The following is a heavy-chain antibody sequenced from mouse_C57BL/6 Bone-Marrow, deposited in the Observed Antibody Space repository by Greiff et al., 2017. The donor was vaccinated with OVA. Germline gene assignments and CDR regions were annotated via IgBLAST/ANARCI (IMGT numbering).Heavy chain of an antibody. V-gene: IGHV2-5*01. Sequence: QVQLKESGPGLVQPSQSLSITCTVSGFSLTSYGVHWVRQSPGKGLEWLGVIWRGGSTDYNAAFMSRLSITKDNSKSQVFFKMNSLQADDTAIYYCAKGDYYGRHAMDYWGQGTSVTVSS. J-gene: IGHJ4*01. CDR1: GFSLTSYG. D-gene: IGHD1-1*01. CDR2: IWRGGST. CDR3: AKGDYYGRHAMDY.